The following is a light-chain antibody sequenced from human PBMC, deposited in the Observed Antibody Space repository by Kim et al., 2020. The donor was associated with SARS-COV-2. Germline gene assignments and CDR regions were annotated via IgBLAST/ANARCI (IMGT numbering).Light chain of an antibody. CDR1: SSNIGAGYD. CDR3: QSYDTSLSGSWV. V-gene: IGLV1-40*01. CDR2: GNN. J-gene: IGLJ3*02. Sequence: VTISCTGSSSNIGAGYDVHWYQQLPGTAPKLLIYGNNNRPSGVPDRFSGSKSGTSASLAITGLQAEDEADYYCQSYDTSLSGSWVFGGGTKLSVL.